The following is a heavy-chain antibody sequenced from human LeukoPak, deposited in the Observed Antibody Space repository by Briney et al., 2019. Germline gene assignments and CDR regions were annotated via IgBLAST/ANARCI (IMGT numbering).Heavy chain of an antibody. J-gene: IGHJ6*02. CDR3: ARLNCSGGSCYSYGMDV. D-gene: IGHD2-15*01. V-gene: IGHV5-51*01. Sequence: GESLKISCKGSGYSFTSSWIGWVRQMPGKGLEWMGIIYPGDSDTRYSPSFQGQVTISADKSISTAYLQWSSLKASDTAMYYCARLNCSGGSCYSYGMDVWGQGTTVTVSS. CDR2: IYPGDSDT. CDR1: GYSFTSSW.